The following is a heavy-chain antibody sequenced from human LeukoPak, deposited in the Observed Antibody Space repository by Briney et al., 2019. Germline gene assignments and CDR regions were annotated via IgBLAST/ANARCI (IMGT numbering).Heavy chain of an antibody. CDR3: AKDAGIAGAGTFYDY. D-gene: IGHD6-19*01. J-gene: IGHJ4*02. CDR1: GCSFSSYY. V-gene: IGHV3-30*02. Sequence: GGSLTLSCAVSGCSFSSYYMHCVRHAPDGRLEWVAFLRYDGTNNHSSDSLEGRLPIYRHHCQHTLYMQMICLRAEDTAVYYGAKDAGIAGAGTFYDYWGQGTLVTVSS. CDR2: LRYDGTNN.